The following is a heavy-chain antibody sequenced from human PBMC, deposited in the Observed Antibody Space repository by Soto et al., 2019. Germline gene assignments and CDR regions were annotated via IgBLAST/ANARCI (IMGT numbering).Heavy chain of an antibody. CDR3: ASQQSSSWPMGDY. J-gene: IGHJ4*02. Sequence: GESRKISCAPSAFTFSSYSMNPVRQAPVHGLFWASYISSSSSSISYAASVKGPFTISRDTAKGSPYLLIHRLRDEVTPLHSFASQQSSSWPMGDYWGQGTVVTACS. V-gene: IGHV3-48*02. CDR1: AFTFSSYS. CDR2: ISSSSSSI. D-gene: IGHD6-13*01.